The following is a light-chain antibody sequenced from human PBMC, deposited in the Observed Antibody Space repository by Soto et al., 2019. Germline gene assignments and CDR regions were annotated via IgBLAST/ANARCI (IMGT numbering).Light chain of an antibody. V-gene: IGKV1-39*01. J-gene: IGKJ2*01. CDR3: QQSYSNPYT. CDR1: QSISSY. Sequence: DIQMTQSPSSLSVSVGDRVTITCRASQSISSYLNWYQQKPGKAPKLLVYAASSLQSGVPSRFSGSGSGTDFTLTISSLQPEDFATYYCQQSYSNPYTFGPGTKLEIK. CDR2: AAS.